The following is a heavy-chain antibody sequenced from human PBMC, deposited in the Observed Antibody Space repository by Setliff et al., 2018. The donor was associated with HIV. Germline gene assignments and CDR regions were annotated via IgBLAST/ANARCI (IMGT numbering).Heavy chain of an antibody. V-gene: IGHV4-59*01. J-gene: IGHJ6*02. CDR2: IHYSGNT. CDR1: GGSISNNY. Sequence: SETLSLTCNVSGGSISNNYWSWIRQPPGKGLEWIGYIHYSGNTKYNPSLKSRVTISVDTSKNQFSLKLSSVTAADTAVYYCARRSIVGSTRGYYYYALDVWGQGTTVTVSS. CDR3: ARRSIVGSTRGYYYYALDV. D-gene: IGHD2-21*01.